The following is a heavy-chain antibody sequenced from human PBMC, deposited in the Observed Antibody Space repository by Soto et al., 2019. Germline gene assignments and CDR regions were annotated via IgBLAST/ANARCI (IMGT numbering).Heavy chain of an antibody. Sequence: EVQLLESGGGLVQPGGSLRLSCAASGFPFSRCAMNWVRQAPGKGLEWVSTISHSDHSTYYADSVKGRFTVSRDNSENTLYLQMNGLRAEDTAIYYCAKRGGDSGWGDFDSWGQGFLVTVSS. V-gene: IGHV3-23*01. CDR2: ISHSDHST. CDR1: GFPFSRCA. CDR3: AKRGGDSGWGDFDS. J-gene: IGHJ4*02. D-gene: IGHD6-19*01.